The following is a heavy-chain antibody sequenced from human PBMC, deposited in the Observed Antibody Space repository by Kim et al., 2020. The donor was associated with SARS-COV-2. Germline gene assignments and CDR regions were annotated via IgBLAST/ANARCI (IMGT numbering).Heavy chain of an antibody. D-gene: IGHD3-10*01. CDR2: IYYSGST. CDR3: ARDGGDMVRGVIRVPYGMDV. J-gene: IGHJ6*02. Sequence: SETLSLTCTVSGGSISSGGYYWSWIRQHPGKGLEWIGYIYYSGSTYYNPSLKSRVTISVDTSKNQFSLKLSSVTAADTAVYYCARDGGDMVRGVIRVPYGMDVWGQWTTVTVSS. CDR1: GGSISSGGYY. V-gene: IGHV4-31*03.